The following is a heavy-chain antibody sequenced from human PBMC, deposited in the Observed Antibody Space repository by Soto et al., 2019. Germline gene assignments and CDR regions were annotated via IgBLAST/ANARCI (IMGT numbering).Heavy chain of an antibody. J-gene: IGHJ3*02. D-gene: IGHD3-22*01. CDR2: IIPIFGTA. CDR1: GGTFSSYA. V-gene: IGHV1-69*13. CDR3: ASLEYYYDSSGYYDPLRI. Sequence: SVKVSCKASGGTFSSYAISWVRQAPGQGLEWMGGIIPIFGTANYAQKFQGRVTITADESTSTAYMELSSLRSEDTAVYYCASLEYYYDSSGYYDPLRIWGQGTMVTGSS.